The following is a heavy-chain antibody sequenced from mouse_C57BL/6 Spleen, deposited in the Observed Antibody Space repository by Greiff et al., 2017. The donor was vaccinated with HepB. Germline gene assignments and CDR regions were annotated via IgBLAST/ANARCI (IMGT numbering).Heavy chain of an antibody. CDR2: IDPSDSYT. CDR3: ARYYDYDRDYYAMDY. V-gene: IGHV1-69*01. Sequence: VQLQQPGAELVMPGASVKLSCKASGYTFTSYWMHWVKQRHGQGLEWIGEIDPSDSYTNYNQKFKGKSTLTVDKSSSTAYMQLSSLTSEDSAVYYCARYYDYDRDYYAMDYWGQGTSVTVSS. J-gene: IGHJ4*01. CDR1: GYTFTSYW. D-gene: IGHD2-4*01.